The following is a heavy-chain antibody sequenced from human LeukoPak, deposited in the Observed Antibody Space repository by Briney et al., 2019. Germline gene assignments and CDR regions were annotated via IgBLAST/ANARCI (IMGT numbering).Heavy chain of an antibody. V-gene: IGHV1-8*01. CDR1: RYTFTRYN. Sequence: ASLKVSCKHPRYTFTRYNVKSVPAAPRQGLEWMGRMNPKSGNRGNAHRFCGRVTMTRNTYISTAYMDLSSLRSEDTAVYYCPRVETSPHEYFQLWGEGTLVTVSS. CDR2: MNPKSGNR. CDR3: PRVETSPHEYFQL. J-gene: IGHJ1*01.